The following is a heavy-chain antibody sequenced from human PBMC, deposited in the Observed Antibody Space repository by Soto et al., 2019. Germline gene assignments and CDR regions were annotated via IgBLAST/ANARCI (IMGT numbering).Heavy chain of an antibody. D-gene: IGHD2-2*01. CDR3: ARPYCISTSCEDWFDP. J-gene: IGHJ5*02. CDR2: INHSGST. Sequence: SETLSLTCAVYGGSFSGYYWTWIRQPPGTGLEWIGEINHSGSTNYNPSLKSRVTISVDTSKNQFSLKLSSVTAADTAVYYCARPYCISTSCEDWFDPWGQGTLVTVSS. CDR1: GGSFSGYY. V-gene: IGHV4-34*01.